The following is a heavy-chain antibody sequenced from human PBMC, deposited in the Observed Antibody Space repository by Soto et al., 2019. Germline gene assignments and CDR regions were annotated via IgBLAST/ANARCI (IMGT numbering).Heavy chain of an antibody. Sequence: GALSLSCGSSGFRFIDYSMNWVHQAPGKGLEWISYIRGSAGLVFYRDSMKGRVTISIDEADNSVYLQMTSLRDEDTAVDYFVSYQDWAFDFCGQGAM. CDR1: GFRFIDYS. V-gene: IGHV3-48*02. CDR2: IRGSAGLV. J-gene: IGHJ3*01. CDR3: VSYQDWAFDF. D-gene: IGHD2-15*01.